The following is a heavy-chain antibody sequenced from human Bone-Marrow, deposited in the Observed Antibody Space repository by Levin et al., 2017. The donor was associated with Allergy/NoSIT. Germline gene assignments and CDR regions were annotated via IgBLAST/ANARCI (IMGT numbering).Heavy chain of an antibody. CDR1: GITFTNAW. Sequence: NAGGSLRLSCAASGITFTNAWMNWVRQAPGKGLEWVGLIKTNADGGTIDYAAPVKGRFTISRDDSKNTLYLHMNSLITEDTAVYYCNSGDFDVWSGYYSFEYWGRGTLVTVSS. V-gene: IGHV3-15*01. CDR3: NSGDFDVWSGYYSFEY. D-gene: IGHD3-3*01. CDR2: IKTNADGGTI. J-gene: IGHJ4*02.